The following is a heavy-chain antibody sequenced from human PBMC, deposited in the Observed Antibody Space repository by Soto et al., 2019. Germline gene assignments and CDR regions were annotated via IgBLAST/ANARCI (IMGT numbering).Heavy chain of an antibody. CDR3: LNIFF. J-gene: IGHJ3*01. V-gene: IGHV3-11*01. CDR1: GFTFSDYY. D-gene: IGHD3-9*01. CDR2: ISVTGTTV. Sequence: QVQLVESGGGLVKPGGSLRLSCVASGFTFSDYYMSWIRQTPGKGLELVSYISVTGTTVYYADSVNGRFTISRDNAKNSLYVQMSSLRAEDTAVYYCLNIFFWGQGTMVTVSS.